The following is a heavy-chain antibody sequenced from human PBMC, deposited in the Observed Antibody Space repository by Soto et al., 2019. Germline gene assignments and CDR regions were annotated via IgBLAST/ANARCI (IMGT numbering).Heavy chain of an antibody. CDR3: ARVKGYFSGDGCYNHLDGIDV. Sequence: PGESLKISCEASGYSFTHYWIGWARHVPGKGLEWMGIIYPGDSDTRYSPSFLGQVTISADKSINTAYLQWASLKASDTALYYCARVKGYFSGDGCYNHLDGIDVWGQGTTVTGSS. D-gene: IGHD2-15*01. V-gene: IGHV5-51*01. CDR2: IYPGDSDT. J-gene: IGHJ6*02. CDR1: GYSFTHYW.